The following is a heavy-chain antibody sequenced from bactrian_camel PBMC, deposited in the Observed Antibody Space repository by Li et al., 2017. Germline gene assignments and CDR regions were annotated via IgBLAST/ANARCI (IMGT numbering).Heavy chain of an antibody. J-gene: IGHJ6*01. V-gene: IGHV3-3*01. CDR3: TRDRGLAVPAGSFDY. Sequence: HVQLAESGGGSVQTGGSLRLSCVVSGHSRGSNCVGWYRLPPGRAPAEREGIAAIRCSGGETWYAGSVKGRFTVSRDNAKNTVNLELNSLKTEDTAMYYCTRDRGLAVPAGSFDYWAQGTQVTVS. CDR1: GHSRGSNC. D-gene: IGHD6*01. CDR2: IRCSGGET.